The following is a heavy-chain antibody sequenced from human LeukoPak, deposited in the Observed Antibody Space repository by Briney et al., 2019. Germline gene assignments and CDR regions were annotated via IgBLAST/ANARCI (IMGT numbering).Heavy chain of an antibody. Sequence: ASVKDSCKASGYTFTSYAMNWVRQAPGQGLEWMGWINTNTGNPTYAQGFTGRFVFSLDTSVSTAYLQISSLKAEDTAVYYCARGWGYCSSTSCYWDYYYGMDVWGQGTTVTVSS. D-gene: IGHD2-2*01. J-gene: IGHJ6*02. CDR2: INTNTGNP. V-gene: IGHV7-4-1*02. CDR3: ARGWGYCSSTSCYWDYYYGMDV. CDR1: GYTFTSYA.